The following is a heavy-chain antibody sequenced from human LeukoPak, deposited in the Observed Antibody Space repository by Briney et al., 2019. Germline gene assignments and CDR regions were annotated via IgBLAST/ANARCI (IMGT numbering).Heavy chain of an antibody. CDR2: IYYSGST. J-gene: IGHJ3*02. V-gene: IGHV4-59*01. CDR3: ARVHRMGAFDI. D-gene: IGHD2-15*01. Sequence: SETLSLTCTVSGGSISTYYWSWIRQPPGKGLEWIGYIYYSGSTNYNPSLKSRVTISVDTSKNQFSLKLSSVTAADTAVYYCARVHRMGAFDIWGQGTMVTVSS. CDR1: GGSISTYY.